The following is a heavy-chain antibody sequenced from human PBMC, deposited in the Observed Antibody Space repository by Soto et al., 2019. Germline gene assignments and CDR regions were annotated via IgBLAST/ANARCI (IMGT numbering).Heavy chain of an antibody. V-gene: IGHV3-23*01. Sequence: EVQLLESGGGLVQPGGSLRLSCAASGFTFSSYAMSWVRQAPGKGLEWVSAISGSGGSTYYADSVNGRFTISRDKSKNTLYLQMNSLRAEDTAVYYCAKGGLAVATTFHWYFDLWGHGTLVTVSS. D-gene: IGHD6-19*01. CDR3: AKGGLAVATTFHWYFDL. CDR1: GFTFSSYA. J-gene: IGHJ2*01. CDR2: ISGSGGST.